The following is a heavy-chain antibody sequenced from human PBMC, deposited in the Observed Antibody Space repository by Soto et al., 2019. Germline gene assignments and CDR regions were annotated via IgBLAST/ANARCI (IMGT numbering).Heavy chain of an antibody. J-gene: IGHJ6*02. V-gene: IGHV4-61*01. CDR2: IYYSGST. D-gene: IGHD3-3*01. CDR1: GGSVSSGSYY. Sequence: QVQLQESGPGLVKPSETLSLTCTVSGGSVSSGSYYWSWIRQPPGKGLEWIGYIYYSGSTNYNPSLKSRVTISVDTSKNQFSLKLSSVTAADTAVYYCARDITTLRFLEWFSYGMDVWGQGTTVTVSS. CDR3: ARDITTLRFLEWFSYGMDV.